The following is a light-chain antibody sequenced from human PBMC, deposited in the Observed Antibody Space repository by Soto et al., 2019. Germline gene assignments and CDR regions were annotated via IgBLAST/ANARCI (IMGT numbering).Light chain of an antibody. J-gene: IGLJ3*02. CDR2: LNSDGSH. CDR3: QTWGTGTWV. V-gene: IGLV4-69*01. CDR1: SGHSTYA. Sequence: QLVLTQSPSASASLGASVKLTCTLSSGHSTYAIAWHQQQPEKGPRYLMNLNSDGSHTKVDGIPDRFSGSSSGAERYLTISSIQSEDEADYYCQTWGTGTWVFGGGTKLTVL.